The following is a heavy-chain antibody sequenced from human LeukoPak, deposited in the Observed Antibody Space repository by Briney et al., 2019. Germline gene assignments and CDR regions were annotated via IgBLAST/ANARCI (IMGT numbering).Heavy chain of an antibody. V-gene: IGHV1-18*01. D-gene: IGHD5-18*01. Sequence: ASVKVSCKASGYTFTSYGISWVRQAPGQGLEWMGWISAYNGNTDYAQKFQGRVTMTRDTSTSTVYMELSSLRSEDTAVYYCARPDTAMAPGAFDIWGQGTMVTVSS. CDR2: ISAYNGNT. CDR3: ARPDTAMAPGAFDI. J-gene: IGHJ3*02. CDR1: GYTFTSYG.